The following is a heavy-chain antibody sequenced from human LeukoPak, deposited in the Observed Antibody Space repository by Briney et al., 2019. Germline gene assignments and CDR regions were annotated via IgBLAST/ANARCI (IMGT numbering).Heavy chain of an antibody. J-gene: IGHJ4*02. CDR3: ARDRSGKVATRYFDY. V-gene: IGHV1-69*05. D-gene: IGHD5-12*01. Sequence: SVKVSCKASGGTFSSYAISWVRQAPGQGLEWMERIIPIFGTANYAQKFQGRVTITTDESTSTAYMELSSLRSEDTAVYYCARDRSGKVATRYFDYWGQGTLVTVSS. CDR1: GGTFSSYA. CDR2: IIPIFGTA.